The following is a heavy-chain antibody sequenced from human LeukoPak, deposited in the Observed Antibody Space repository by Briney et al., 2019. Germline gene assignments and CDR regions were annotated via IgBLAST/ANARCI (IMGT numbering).Heavy chain of an antibody. CDR1: GFTLSYYW. D-gene: IGHD6-19*01. V-gene: IGHV3-7*01. CDR3: ARYGNGAWLGHYAFDM. J-gene: IGHJ3*02. Sequence: PGGSLRLSCAASGFTLSYYWMAWVRQAPGKGLEWVANIKQDGSEKYYVDSVKGRFTISRDNAENSLSLQMNSLRAEDTAVYYCARYGNGAWLGHYAFDMWGQGTMVTVSS. CDR2: IKQDGSEK.